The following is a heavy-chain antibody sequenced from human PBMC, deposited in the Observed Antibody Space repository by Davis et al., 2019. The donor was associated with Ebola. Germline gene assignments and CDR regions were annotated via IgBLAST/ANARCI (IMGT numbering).Heavy chain of an antibody. V-gene: IGHV3-30*02. CDR3: AGRTTPDY. J-gene: IGHJ4*02. D-gene: IGHD2-15*01. CDR2: IRYDGSNK. CDR1: GFTFSSYG. Sequence: GESLKISCAASGFTFSSYGMHWVRQAPGKGLEWVAFIRYDGSNKYYADSVKGRFTISRDNSKNTLYLQMNSLRAEDTAVYYCAGRTTPDYWGQGTLVTVSS.